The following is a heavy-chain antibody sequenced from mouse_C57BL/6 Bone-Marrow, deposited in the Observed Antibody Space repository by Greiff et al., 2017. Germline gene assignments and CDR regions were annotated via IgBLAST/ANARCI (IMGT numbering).Heavy chain of an antibody. CDR1: GFNIKDDY. V-gene: IGHV14-4*01. CDR2: IDPENGDT. J-gene: IGHJ3*01. Sequence: EVKLMESGAELVRPGASVKLSCTASGFNIKDDYMHWVKQRPEQGLEWIGGIDPENGDTEYASKFQGKATITVDTSSNTAYLQLSSLTSEATAVYYCTRIAYWGQGTLVTVSA. CDR3: TRIAY.